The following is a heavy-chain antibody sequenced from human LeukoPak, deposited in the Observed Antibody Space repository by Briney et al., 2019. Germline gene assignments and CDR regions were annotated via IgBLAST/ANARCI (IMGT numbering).Heavy chain of an antibody. Sequence: GGSLRLSCVSSGFTFSNYGMHWVRQAPGKGLEWLALIWHDGSNKYYADSVRGRVTISRDNSKNTLYLQLNSLTAEDSGIYYCAKDGDAYIEYYYYYMDVWGKGATVTVSS. CDR2: IWHDGSNK. CDR1: GFTFSNYG. D-gene: IGHD5-24*01. V-gene: IGHV3-33*06. CDR3: AKDGDAYIEYYYYYMDV. J-gene: IGHJ6*03.